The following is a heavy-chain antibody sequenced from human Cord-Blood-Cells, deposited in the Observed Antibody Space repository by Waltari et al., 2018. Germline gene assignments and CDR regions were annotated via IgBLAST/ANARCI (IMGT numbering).Heavy chain of an antibody. CDR2: IYHSGST. J-gene: IGHJ4*02. CDR3: ARGGLPVLFY. V-gene: IGHV4-38-2*01. D-gene: IGHD3-16*01. CDR1: GYSISSGYY. Sequence: QVQLQESGPGLVKHSETLSLTCAVSGYSISSGYYWGWIRQPPGKGLEWIGSIYHSGSTYYNPSLKSRVTISVDTSKNQFSLKLSSVTAADTAVYYCARGGLPVLFYWGQGTLVTVSS.